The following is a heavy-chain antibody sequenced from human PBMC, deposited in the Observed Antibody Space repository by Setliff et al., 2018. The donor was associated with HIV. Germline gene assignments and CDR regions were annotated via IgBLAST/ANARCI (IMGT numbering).Heavy chain of an antibody. CDR2: VIPIFGST. Sequence: SVKVSCKGSGGTFRKYSINWVRQAPGQGLEWMGGVIPIFGSTTFAQKFQGRVTITADESKDTVEMELSSLTSEDTAVYYCARDDHYYDMGSILSDWFFDVWDRGTLVTVSS. D-gene: IGHD3-22*01. J-gene: IGHJ2*01. CDR3: ARDDHYYDMGSILSDWFFDV. CDR1: GGTFRKYS. V-gene: IGHV1-69*13.